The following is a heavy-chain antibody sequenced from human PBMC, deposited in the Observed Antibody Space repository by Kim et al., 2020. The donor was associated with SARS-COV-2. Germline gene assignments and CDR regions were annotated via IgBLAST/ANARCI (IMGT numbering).Heavy chain of an antibody. CDR2: INTNTGNP. D-gene: IGHD3-10*01. CDR3: AREVPGTMVRGVIQNTKYFQH. V-gene: IGHV7-4-1*02. J-gene: IGHJ1*01. CDR1: GYTFTSYA. Sequence: ASVKVSCKASGYTFTSYAMNWVRQAPGQGLEWMGWINTNTGNPTYAQGFTGRFVFSLDTSVSTAYLQISSLKAEDTAVYYCAREVPGTMVRGVIQNTKYFQHWGQGTLVTVSS.